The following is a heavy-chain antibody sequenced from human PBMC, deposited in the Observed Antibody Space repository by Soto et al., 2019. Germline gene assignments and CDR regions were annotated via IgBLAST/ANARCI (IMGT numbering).Heavy chain of an antibody. D-gene: IGHD3-22*01. CDR3: AREFGGAIVVAHDAFDI. CDR2: INTGNGNT. V-gene: IGHV1-3*04. Sequence: GASVKVSCKASGITSTTYAIQWVRQAPGQGLEWMGWINTGNGNTRYSQRFLGRVSLTTDKSTSTAYMELSSLRSEDTAVYYCAREFGGAIVVAHDAFDIWGQGTMVTVSS. J-gene: IGHJ3*02. CDR1: GITSTTYA.